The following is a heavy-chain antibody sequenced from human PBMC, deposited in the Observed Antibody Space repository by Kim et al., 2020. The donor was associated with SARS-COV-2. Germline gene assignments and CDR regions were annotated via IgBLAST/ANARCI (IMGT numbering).Heavy chain of an antibody. CDR1: GFTFSSYG. V-gene: IGHV3-30*18. D-gene: IGHD6-19*01. CDR3: AKDNDSSGWKEGGLG. J-gene: IGHJ4*02. CDR2: ISYDGSNK. Sequence: GGSLRLSCAASGFTFSSYGMHWVRQAPGKGLEWVAVISYDGSNKYYADSVKGRFTISRDNSKNTLYLQMNSLRAEDTAVYYCAKDNDSSGWKEGGLGWGQGTLVTVSS.